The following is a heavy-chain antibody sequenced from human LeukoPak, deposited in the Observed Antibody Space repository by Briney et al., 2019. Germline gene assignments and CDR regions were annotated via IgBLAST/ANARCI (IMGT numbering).Heavy chain of an antibody. D-gene: IGHD3-22*01. V-gene: IGHV3-20*04. CDR2: VNWNGGST. J-gene: IGHJ4*02. CDR3: ARAAVTMIVGQFDY. CDR1: GFSFRAYT. Sequence: GGSLRLSCAASGFSFRAYTMNWVRQAPGKGLEWVSGVNWNGGSTGYADSVKGRFTISRDNAKNSLYLQMNSLRAEDTALYYCARAAVTMIVGQFDYWGQGTLVTVSS.